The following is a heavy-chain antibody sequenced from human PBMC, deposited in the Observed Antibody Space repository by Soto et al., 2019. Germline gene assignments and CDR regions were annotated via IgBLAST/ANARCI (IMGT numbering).Heavy chain of an antibody. J-gene: IGHJ5*02. D-gene: IGHD3-10*01. CDR1: CYTFTNYG. CDR3: ARGVGSGSYYNQYNWFDP. CDR2: INVYNGNT. V-gene: IGHV1-18*01. Sequence: GASVKVSWKAPCYTFTNYGISWGRQAPGQRLEWMGWINVYNGNTKYAQKVQGRVTMTTDTSTSTAYMELRSLRSDDTAVYYCARGVGSGSYYNQYNWFDPWGQGTLVTVSS.